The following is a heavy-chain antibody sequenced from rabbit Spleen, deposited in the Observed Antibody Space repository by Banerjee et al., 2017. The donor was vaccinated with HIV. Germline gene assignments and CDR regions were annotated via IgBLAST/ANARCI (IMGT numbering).Heavy chain of an antibody. CDR2: IWIGGGRT. J-gene: IGHJ3*01. V-gene: IGHV1S47*01. CDR3: ARDGAGGSYFAL. CDR1: GFDFSSYY. Sequence: QEQLVESGGGLVQPGGSLKLSCKASGFDFSSYYMSWVRQAPGKGLEWIGSIWIGGGRTYYASWVNGRFTISSHNAQNTLYLQMTSLTAADTATYFCARDGAGGSYFALWGQGTLVTVS. D-gene: IGHD8-1*01.